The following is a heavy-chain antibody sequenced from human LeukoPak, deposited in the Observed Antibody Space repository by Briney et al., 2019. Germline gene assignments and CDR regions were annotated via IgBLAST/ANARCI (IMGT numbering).Heavy chain of an antibody. CDR2: INHSGST. Sequence: ASETLSLTCAVYGGSFSDYYWSWIRQPPGKGLEWIGEINHSGSTNYNPSLKSRVTISVDTSKNQFTLKLSSVTAADTAVYYCARGPEDCSSTSCYDYYYYGMDVWGQGTTVTVS. CDR3: ARGPEDCSSTSCYDYYYYGMDV. J-gene: IGHJ6*02. D-gene: IGHD2-2*01. CDR1: GGSFSDYY. V-gene: IGHV4-34*01.